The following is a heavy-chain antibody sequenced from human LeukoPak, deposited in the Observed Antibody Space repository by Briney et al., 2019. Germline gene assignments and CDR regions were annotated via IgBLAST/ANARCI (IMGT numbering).Heavy chain of an antibody. CDR2: ISTYNGHT. D-gene: IGHD1-26*01. CDR1: GYTFTTYG. CDR3: ASGITSGSPSTTDY. Sequence: ASAKVSCKASGYTFTTYGVSWVRQAPGQGLEWMGWISTYNGHTNFAQKLQGRITMTTDTSTSTAYMELRSLRSDDTAVYYCASGITSGSPSTTDYWGQGTLVTVSS. V-gene: IGHV1-18*01. J-gene: IGHJ4*02.